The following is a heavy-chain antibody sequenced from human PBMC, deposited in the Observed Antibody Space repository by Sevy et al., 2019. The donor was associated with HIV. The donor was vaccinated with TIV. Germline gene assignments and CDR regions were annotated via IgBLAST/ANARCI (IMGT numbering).Heavy chain of an antibody. V-gene: IGHV1-69*13. J-gene: IGHJ3*02. Sequence: ASVKVSCKASGGTFSSYAISWVRQAPGQGLEWMGGIIPIFGTANYAQKFQGRVTITADESTSTAYMELSSLRSEDTAGYYCARGPGRGAFDIGAKGQWSPSPQ. CDR3: ARGPGRGAFDI. CDR1: GGTFSSYA. CDR2: IIPIFGTA.